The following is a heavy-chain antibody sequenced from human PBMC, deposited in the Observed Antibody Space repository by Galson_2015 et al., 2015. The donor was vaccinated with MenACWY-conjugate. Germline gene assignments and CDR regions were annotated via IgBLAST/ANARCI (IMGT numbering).Heavy chain of an antibody. CDR3: ARPRSREEFDY. V-gene: IGHV3-7*03. J-gene: IGHJ4*02. CDR1: EFTLSSSW. CDR2: IKQDGSEK. Sequence: SLRLSCAASEFTLSSSWMSWVRQAPGKGLEWVANIKQDGSEKYYVDSVKGRFTISRDNAKNSLYLQMNSLRAEDTAVYYCARPRSREEFDYWGQGTLVTVSS. D-gene: IGHD5-24*01.